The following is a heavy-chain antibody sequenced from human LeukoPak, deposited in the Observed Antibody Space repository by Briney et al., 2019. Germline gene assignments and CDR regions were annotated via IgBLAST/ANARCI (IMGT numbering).Heavy chain of an antibody. CDR1: GFTFSSCA. V-gene: IGHV3-64D*09. J-gene: IGHJ4*02. Sequence: GGSLRLSCAASGFTFSSCAMHWVRQAPGMGLEYVSGINDHGDTTHYGDSVRGRVTISRDDSKNTVHLQMSSLRAEDTAVYYCVKDLSGWYSFDYWGQGTLVTVSS. CDR3: VKDLSGWYSFDY. CDR2: INDHGDTT. D-gene: IGHD6-19*01.